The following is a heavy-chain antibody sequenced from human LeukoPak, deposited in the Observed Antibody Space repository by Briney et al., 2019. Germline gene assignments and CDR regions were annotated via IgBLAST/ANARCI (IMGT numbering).Heavy chain of an antibody. D-gene: IGHD6-13*01. CDR1: GYTFTGYY. CDR2: INPNSGGT. Sequence: GASVKVSCNASGYTFTGYYMHWVRQAPGQGLEWMGWINPNSGGTNYAQKFQGRVTMTRDTSISTAYMELSRLRSDDTAVYYCARDASSSSYGWFDPWGQGTLVTVSS. CDR3: ARDASSSSYGWFDP. J-gene: IGHJ5*02. V-gene: IGHV1-2*02.